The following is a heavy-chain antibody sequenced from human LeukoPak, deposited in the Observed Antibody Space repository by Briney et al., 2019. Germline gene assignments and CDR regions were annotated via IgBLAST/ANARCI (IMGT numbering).Heavy chain of an antibody. CDR2: IYYSGST. Sequence: SETLSLTCTVSGGAVSSGSYYWSWIRQPPGKGLEWIGYIYYSGSTKYNPSLKSRVTISVDTSKNQFSLKLSSVTAADTAVYYCARGARAGYNLEPFDYWGQGTLVTVSS. D-gene: IGHD5-24*01. CDR3: ARGARAGYNLEPFDY. CDR1: GGAVSSGSYY. V-gene: IGHV4-61*01. J-gene: IGHJ4*02.